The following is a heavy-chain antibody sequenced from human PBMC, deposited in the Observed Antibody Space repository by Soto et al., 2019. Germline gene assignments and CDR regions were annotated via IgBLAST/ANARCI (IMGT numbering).Heavy chain of an antibody. Sequence: QVQLVESGGGVVQPGRSLRLSCAASGFTFSSYGMHWVRQSPGKGLELVAVISFDGNNKYYADSVKGRFTISRDNSKNTLYLQMCSLRAEDTAVYYCAKDRRPNYYYGMDVWGQGTTVTVSS. CDR1: GFTFSSYG. CDR2: ISFDGNNK. V-gene: IGHV3-30*18. D-gene: IGHD6-25*01. CDR3: AKDRRPNYYYGMDV. J-gene: IGHJ6*02.